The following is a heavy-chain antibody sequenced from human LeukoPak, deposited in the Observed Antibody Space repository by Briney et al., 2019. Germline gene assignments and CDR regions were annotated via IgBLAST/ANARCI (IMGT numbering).Heavy chain of an antibody. CDR2: ISAYTGNT. Sequence: ASVKVSCKASGYTFTSYGISWVRQVPGQGLEWMGWISAYTGNTNYAQNLQGRVTMTTDTSTRTAYMELRSLRSDDTAVYYCARAVEMATTPVPYYFDYWGQGTLVTVSS. J-gene: IGHJ4*02. D-gene: IGHD5-24*01. CDR1: GYTFTSYG. CDR3: ARAVEMATTPVPYYFDY. V-gene: IGHV1-18*01.